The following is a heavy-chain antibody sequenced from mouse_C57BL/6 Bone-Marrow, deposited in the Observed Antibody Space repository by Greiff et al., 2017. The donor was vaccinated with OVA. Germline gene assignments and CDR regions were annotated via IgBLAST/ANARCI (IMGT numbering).Heavy chain of an antibody. D-gene: IGHD1-1*01. Sequence: VQLQQSGAELVRPGTSVKMSCKASGYTFTNYWIGWAKQRPGHGLEWIGDIYPGGGSTNYNEKFKGKATLTADKSSSTAYMQFSSLTSEDSAIYYCARSYYGSSYPFDYWGQGTTLTVSS. CDR1: GYTFTNYW. V-gene: IGHV1-63*01. CDR2: IYPGGGST. J-gene: IGHJ2*01. CDR3: ARSYYGSSYPFDY.